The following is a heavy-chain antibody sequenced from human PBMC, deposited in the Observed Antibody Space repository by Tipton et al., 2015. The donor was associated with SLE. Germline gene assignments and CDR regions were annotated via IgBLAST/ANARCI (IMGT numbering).Heavy chain of an antibody. J-gene: IGHJ4*02. D-gene: IGHD5-18*01. CDR2: IYPVASDT. V-gene: IGHV5-51*01. Sequence: QSGAEVKKPGESLKISCKGSGYSFTSYWIGWVRQMPGKGLEWMGIIYPVASDTRYSPSFQGHVTISADKSISTAYLQWSSLKASDTAMYYCARQYSYAKGYFDYWGQGTLVTVSS. CDR1: GYSFTSYW. CDR3: ARQYSYAKGYFDY.